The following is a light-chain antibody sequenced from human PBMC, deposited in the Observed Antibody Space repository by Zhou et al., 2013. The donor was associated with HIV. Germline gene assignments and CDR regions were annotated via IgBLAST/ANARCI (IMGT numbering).Light chain of an antibody. CDR3: QQYYSYPYT. CDR2: AAS. Sequence: AIRMTQSPSSFSASTGDRVTITCRASQGISSYLAWYQQKPGKAPKLLIYAASTLQSGVPSRFSGSGSGTDFTLTISCLQSEDFATYYCQQYYSYPYTFGPGDQAGDQT. CDR1: QGISSY. J-gene: IGKJ2*01. V-gene: IGKV1-8*01.